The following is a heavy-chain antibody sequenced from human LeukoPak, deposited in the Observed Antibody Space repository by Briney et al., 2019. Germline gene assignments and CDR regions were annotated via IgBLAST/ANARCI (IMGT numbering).Heavy chain of an antibody. CDR2: ISAYNGNT. V-gene: IGHV1-18*01. J-gene: IGHJ4*02. CDR3: ARDLTLLWSEGYFDY. CDR1: GYTFTSYG. Sequence: VASVKVSCKASGYTFTSYGISWVRQAPGQGLEWMGWISAYNGNTNYAQKLQGRVTMTTDTSTSTAYMELRSLRSDDTAVYYCARDLTLLWSEGYFDYWGQGTLVTVSS. D-gene: IGHD3-10*01.